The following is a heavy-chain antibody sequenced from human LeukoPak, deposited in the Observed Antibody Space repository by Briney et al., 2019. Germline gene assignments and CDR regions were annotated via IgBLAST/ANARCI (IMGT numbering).Heavy chain of an antibody. CDR2: IIPIFGTT. D-gene: IGHD6-13*01. J-gene: IGHJ4*02. V-gene: IGHV1-69*13. CDR1: GGTFSRYA. CDR3: ARGGIAAAGSFDY. Sequence: GASVKVSCKASGGTFSRYAISWVRQAPGQGLEWMGGIIPIFGTTNYAQEFQGRVTITADESTSTAYMELSSLRSEDTAVYYCARGGIAAAGSFDYWGQGTLVTVSS.